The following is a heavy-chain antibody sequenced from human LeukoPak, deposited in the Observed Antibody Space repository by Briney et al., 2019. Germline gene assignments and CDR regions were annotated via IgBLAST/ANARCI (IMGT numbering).Heavy chain of an antibody. Sequence: ASVKVSCKASGYTFTSYDINWVRQATGQGLEWMGWMKPNSGNTGYAQKFQGRVTMTRNTSISTAYMELSSLRSEDTAVYYCAATYYYDSSGFGWFDPWGQGTLVTVSS. CDR1: GYTFTSYD. V-gene: IGHV1-8*01. D-gene: IGHD3-22*01. J-gene: IGHJ5*02. CDR2: MKPNSGNT. CDR3: AATYYYDSSGFGWFDP.